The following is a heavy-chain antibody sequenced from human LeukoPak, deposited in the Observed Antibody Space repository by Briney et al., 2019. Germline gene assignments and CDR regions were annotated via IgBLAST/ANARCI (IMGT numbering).Heavy chain of an antibody. CDR1: GYTFTSYY. V-gene: IGHV1-46*01. J-gene: IGHJ5*02. CDR3: ARGGYYDILTGYPSGNNWFDP. CDR2: INPSGGST. Sequence: ASVQVSCKASGYTFTSYYMHWVRQAPGQGLEWMGIINPSGGSTSYAQKFQGRVTMTRDTSTSTVYMELSSLRSEDTAVYYCARGGYYDILTGYPSGNNWFDPWGQGTLVTVSS. D-gene: IGHD3-9*01.